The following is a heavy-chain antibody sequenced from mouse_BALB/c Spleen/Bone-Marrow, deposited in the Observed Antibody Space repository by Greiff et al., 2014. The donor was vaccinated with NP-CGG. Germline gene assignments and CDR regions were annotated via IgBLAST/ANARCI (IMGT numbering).Heavy chain of an antibody. CDR3: ARRGNWDDLDV. CDR2: ISSGSTSI. D-gene: IGHD4-1*01. Sequence: EVKLQESGGGLVQPGGSRKLSCAASGFTFSSFGMHWVRQAPERGLEWVAYISSGSTSIFYSDTVRGRYTISRDNPKNTLFLQMTSLTSEDTAMYYCARRGNWDDLDVWGAGTTVTVSS. V-gene: IGHV5-17*02. CDR1: GFTFSSFG. J-gene: IGHJ1*01.